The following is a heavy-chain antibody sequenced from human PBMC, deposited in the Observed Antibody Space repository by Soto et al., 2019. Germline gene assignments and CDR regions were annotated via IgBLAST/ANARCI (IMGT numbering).Heavy chain of an antibody. V-gene: IGHV3-11*01. CDR2: ISSSGSTI. CDR3: ARTSMTTRYSSYFDY. CDR1: GFTFSDYY. Sequence: PGGSLRLSCAASGFTFSDYYMSWIRQAPGKGLEWVSYISSSGSTIYYADSVKGRSTISRDNAKNSLYLQMNSLRAEDTAVYYCARTSMTTRYSSYFDYWGQGTLVTVSS. J-gene: IGHJ4*02. D-gene: IGHD5-12*01.